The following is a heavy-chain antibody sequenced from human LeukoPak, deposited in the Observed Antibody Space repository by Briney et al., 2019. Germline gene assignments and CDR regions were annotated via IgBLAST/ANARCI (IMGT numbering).Heavy chain of an antibody. J-gene: IGHJ4*02. CDR3: ARERIDCSSTSCYGGGSDY. CDR1: GFPLNSLR. D-gene: IGHD2-2*01. Sequence: PGGSLRLFCAASGFPLNSLRVYWVGQAPGKGLVWVSRINTWGSSTSYADSVTGRDTLSRDNAKNALPPQMNTLRGEHTALYFCARERIDCSSTSCYGGGSDYWGQGTLVTVSS. V-gene: IGHV3-74*01. CDR2: INTWGSST.